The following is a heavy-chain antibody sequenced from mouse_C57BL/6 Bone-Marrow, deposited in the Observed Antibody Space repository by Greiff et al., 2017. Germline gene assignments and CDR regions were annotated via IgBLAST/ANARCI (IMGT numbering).Heavy chain of an antibody. CDR1: GFTFSSYG. CDR2: ISSGGSYT. Sequence: DVHLVESGGDLVKPGGSLKLSCAASGFTFSSYGMSWVRQTPDKRLEWVATISSGGSYTYYPDSVKGRFTISRDNAKNTLYLQMSSLKSEDTAMYYCARYDYDDRFAYWGQGTLVTVSA. V-gene: IGHV5-6*01. D-gene: IGHD2-4*01. J-gene: IGHJ3*01. CDR3: ARYDYDDRFAY.